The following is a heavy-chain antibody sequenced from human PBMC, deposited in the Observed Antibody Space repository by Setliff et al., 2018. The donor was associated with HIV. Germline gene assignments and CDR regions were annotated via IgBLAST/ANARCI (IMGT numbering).Heavy chain of an antibody. D-gene: IGHD6-13*01. CDR3: ARDDVAAPGSHHDY. J-gene: IGHJ4*02. V-gene: IGHV1-3*04. CDR1: GYTFTDYV. CDR2: IITGNGDT. Sequence: GASVKVSCKASGYTFTDYVIHWVRRAPGQRPEWMAWIITGNGDTHYSQKFRDRVTVTRDTSANTAFMELNTLTSEDTAVYYCARDDVAAPGSHHDYWGQGTLVTVSS.